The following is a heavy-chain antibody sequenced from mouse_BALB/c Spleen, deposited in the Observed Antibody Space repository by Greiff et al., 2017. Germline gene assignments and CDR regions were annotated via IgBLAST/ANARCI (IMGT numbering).Heavy chain of an antibody. Sequence: QVQLQQSGAELARPGASVKLSCKASGYTFTSYWMQWVKQRPGQGLEWIGAIYPGDGDTRYTQKFKGKATLTADKSSSTAYMQLSSLASGDSAVYYGARKSPWALYDDEDAMDYWGQGTSVTVSS. D-gene: IGHD2-4*01. J-gene: IGHJ4*01. V-gene: IGHV1-87*01. CDR3: ARKSPWALYDDEDAMDY. CDR1: GYTFTSYW. CDR2: IYPGDGDT.